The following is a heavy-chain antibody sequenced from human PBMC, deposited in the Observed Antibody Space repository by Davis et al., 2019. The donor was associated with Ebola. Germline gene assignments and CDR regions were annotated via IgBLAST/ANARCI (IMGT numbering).Heavy chain of an antibody. J-gene: IGHJ4*02. CDR3: ARDFLVGATDDY. CDR2: IIPILGIA. D-gene: IGHD1-26*01. CDR1: GYTFTSYG. V-gene: IGHV1-69*04. Sequence: SVKVSCKASGYTFTSYGISWVRQAPGQGLEWMGRIIPILGIANYAQKFQGRVTITADKSTSTAYMELSSLRSEDTAVYYCARDFLVGATDDYWGQGTLVTVSS.